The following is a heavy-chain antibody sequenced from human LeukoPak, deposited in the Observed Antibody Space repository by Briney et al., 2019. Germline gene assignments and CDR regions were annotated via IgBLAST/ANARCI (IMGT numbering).Heavy chain of an antibody. CDR1: GGSISSHY. CDR2: IYYSGST. J-gene: IGHJ6*02. V-gene: IGHV4-59*11. CDR3: ARAAYGDYVEGMDV. D-gene: IGHD4-17*01. Sequence: SETLSLTCTVSGGSISSHYWSWIRQPPGKGLEWIGYIYYSGSTNYNPSLKSRVTISVDTSKNQFSLKLSSVTAADTAVYYCARAAYGDYVEGMDVWGQGTTVTVSS.